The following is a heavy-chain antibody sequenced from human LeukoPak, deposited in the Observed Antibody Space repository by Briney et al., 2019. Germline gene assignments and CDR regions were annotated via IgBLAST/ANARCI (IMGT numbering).Heavy chain of an antibody. J-gene: IGHJ4*02. D-gene: IGHD3-16*01. Sequence: PGGSLRLSCAASGFIFSNSWMSWVRQAPGKGLEWVSAISGSGGSTYYADSVKGRFTISRDNSKNTLYLQMNSLRAEDTAVYYCALGDYGDYWGQGTLVTVSS. CDR1: GFIFSNSW. CDR2: ISGSGGST. CDR3: ALGDYGDY. V-gene: IGHV3-23*01.